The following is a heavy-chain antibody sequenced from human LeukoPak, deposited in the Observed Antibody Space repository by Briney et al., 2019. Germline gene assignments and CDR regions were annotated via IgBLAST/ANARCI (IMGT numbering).Heavy chain of an antibody. CDR2: ISGSGGNT. CDR1: GFTFSSYA. Sequence: PGGSLRLSCAASGFTFSSYAMSWVRQAPGKGLEWVSAISGSGGNTYYADSVKGRFTISRENSKNTLYLQMNSLRAEDTAVYYCAKGGSGYYVFDYWGQGTLVTVSS. CDR3: AKGGSGYYVFDY. J-gene: IGHJ4*02. V-gene: IGHV3-23*01. D-gene: IGHD3-22*01.